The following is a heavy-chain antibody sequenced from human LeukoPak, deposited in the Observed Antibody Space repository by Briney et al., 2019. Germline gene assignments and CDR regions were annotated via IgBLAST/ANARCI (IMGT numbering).Heavy chain of an antibody. J-gene: IGHJ4*02. Sequence: SETLSLTCTVSGGSISSYSWSWIRLPAGKGLEWIGRINPSGSTNYNPSLKSRVTMSLDTSKNQVSLKLNSVTAADTAVYYCARQQLKTMASFDYWGQGTLVTVSS. CDR3: ARQQLKTMASFDY. D-gene: IGHD4/OR15-4a*01. V-gene: IGHV4-4*07. CDR2: INPSGST. CDR1: GGSISSYS.